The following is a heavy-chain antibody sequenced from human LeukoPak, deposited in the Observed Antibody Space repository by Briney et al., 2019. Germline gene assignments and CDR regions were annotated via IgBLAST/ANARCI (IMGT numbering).Heavy chain of an antibody. V-gene: IGHV3-48*04. CDR3: ARDHNWSFDY. CDR2: ITSSSGTT. CDR1: GFTYSSYS. Sequence: GGSLSLSCAASGFTYSSYSVNWVRQAPGKGLEWISYITSSSGTTCYADSVKGRFTVSRDNAKNSLYLQMNSLRAEDTAVYYCARDHNWSFDYWGQGILVTVSS. J-gene: IGHJ4*02. D-gene: IGHD1-20*01.